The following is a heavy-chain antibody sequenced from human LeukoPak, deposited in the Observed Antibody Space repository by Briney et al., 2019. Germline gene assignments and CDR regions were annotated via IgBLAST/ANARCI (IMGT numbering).Heavy chain of an antibody. CDR1: GGSFSGYY. CDR3: ARETPGIAVWFDY. CDR2: IYYSGST. V-gene: IGHV4-59*01. Sequence: SETLSLTCAVYGGSFSGYYWSWIRQPPGKGLEWIGYIYYSGSTNYNPSLKSRVTISVDTSKNQFSLKLSSVTAADTAVYYCARETPGIAVWFDYWGQGTLVTVSS. J-gene: IGHJ4*02. D-gene: IGHD6-19*01.